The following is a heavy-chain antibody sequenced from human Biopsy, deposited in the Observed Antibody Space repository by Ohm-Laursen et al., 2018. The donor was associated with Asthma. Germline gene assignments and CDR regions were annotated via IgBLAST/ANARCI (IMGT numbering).Heavy chain of an antibody. CDR1: GDSFSNYA. CDR3: ARGYSGSDRIVYYYSGLEV. D-gene: IGHD5-12*01. CDR2: LIPVLGTP. J-gene: IGHJ6*02. V-gene: IGHV1-69*01. Sequence: GSSVKVSCKASGDSFSNYAISWVRQAPGQGLEWMGGLIPVLGTPDHAQMFEGRVTITADESTSTAYMELSSLSSEDTAVYYCARGYSGSDRIVYYYSGLEVWGQGTKVAVSS.